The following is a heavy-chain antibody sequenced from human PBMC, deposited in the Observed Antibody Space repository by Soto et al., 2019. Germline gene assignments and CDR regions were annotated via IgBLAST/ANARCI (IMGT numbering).Heavy chain of an antibody. D-gene: IGHD3-16*01. Sequence: GSLRLACAASGFTFSDYYMSWIRQAPGKGLEWVSYISSSSSYTNYADSVKGRFTISRDNAKNSLYLQMNSLRAEDTAVYYCARVYYDYVWGEGAFDIWGQGTMVTVS. CDR1: GFTFSDYY. CDR3: ARVYYDYVWGEGAFDI. CDR2: ISSSSSYT. V-gene: IGHV3-11*06. J-gene: IGHJ3*02.